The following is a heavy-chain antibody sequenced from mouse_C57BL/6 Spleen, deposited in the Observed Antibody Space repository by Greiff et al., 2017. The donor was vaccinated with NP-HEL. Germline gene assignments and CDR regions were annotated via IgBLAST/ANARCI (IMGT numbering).Heavy chain of an antibody. J-gene: IGHJ1*03. CDR2: INPNNGGT. CDR3: AREGLRYFDV. V-gene: IGHV1-26*01. Sequence: EVQLQQSGPELVKPGASVKISCKASGYTFTDYYMNWVKQSHGKSLEWIGDINPNNGGTSYNQKFKGKATLTVDKSSSTAYMELRSLTSEDSAVYYCAREGLRYFDVWGTGTTVTVSS. CDR1: GYTFTDYY. D-gene: IGHD2-4*01.